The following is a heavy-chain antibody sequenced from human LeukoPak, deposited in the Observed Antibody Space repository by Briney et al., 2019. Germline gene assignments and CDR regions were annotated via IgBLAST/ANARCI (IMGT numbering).Heavy chain of an antibody. V-gene: IGHV3-23*01. CDR1: GFSFSSYA. CDR3: ARSCGGDCYSDY. J-gene: IGHJ4*02. D-gene: IGHD2-21*02. Sequence: GGSLRLSCAASGFSFSSYAMSWVRQAPGKGLEWVSAITGSGGSTYYADSVKGRFTISRDTSKNTLYLQMNILRAEDTAIYYCARSCGGDCYSDYWGQGTLVTVPS. CDR2: ITGSGGST.